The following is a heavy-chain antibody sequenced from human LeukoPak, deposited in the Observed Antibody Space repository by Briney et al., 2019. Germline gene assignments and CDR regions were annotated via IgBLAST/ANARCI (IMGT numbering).Heavy chain of an antibody. CDR2: INPNGGST. D-gene: IGHD3-10*01. CDR1: GFTFSSYW. Sequence: QPGGSLRLSCAASGFTFSSYWMHWVRQVPGKGLVWVSRINPNGGSTFYADSVKGRFAISRDNSKNTLHLQMNSLRAEDTAVYYCARDLLLWFGELSGDSDYWGQGTLVTVSS. CDR3: ARDLLLWFGELSGDSDY. J-gene: IGHJ4*02. V-gene: IGHV3-74*01.